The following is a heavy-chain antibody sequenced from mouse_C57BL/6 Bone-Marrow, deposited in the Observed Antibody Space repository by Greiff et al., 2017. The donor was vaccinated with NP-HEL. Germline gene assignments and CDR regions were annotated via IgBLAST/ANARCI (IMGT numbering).Heavy chain of an antibody. CDR1: GFTFNTYA. CDR3: VREGLLRWFYAMDY. CDR2: IRSKSSNYAT. V-gene: IGHV10-3*01. J-gene: IGHJ4*01. Sequence: EVQRVESGGGLVQPKGSLKLSCAASGFTFNTYAMHWVRQAPGKGVEWVARIRSKSSNYATYYADSVKDRFTISRDDSQSMLYLQMNNLKTEDTAMYYCVREGLLRWFYAMDYWGQGTSVTVSS. D-gene: IGHD1-1*02.